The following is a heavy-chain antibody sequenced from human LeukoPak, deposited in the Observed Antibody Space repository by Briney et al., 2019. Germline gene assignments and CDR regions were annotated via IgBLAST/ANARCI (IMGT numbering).Heavy chain of an antibody. CDR1: GGTFSSYV. CDR2: IIPIFGTA. D-gene: IGHD3-10*01. V-gene: IGHV1-69*06. Sequence: SVKVSCKASGGTFSSYVINWVRQAPGQGLEWMGGIIPIFGTANYAQKFQGRVTITADKSTSTAYMELSSLRSEDTAVYYCARVTGSGSYYKGYFDYWGQGTLVTVSS. J-gene: IGHJ4*02. CDR3: ARVTGSGSYYKGYFDY.